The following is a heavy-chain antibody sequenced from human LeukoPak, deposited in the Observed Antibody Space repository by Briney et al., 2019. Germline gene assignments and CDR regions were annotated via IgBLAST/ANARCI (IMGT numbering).Heavy chain of an antibody. CDR3: ARDRTERLLWWQTPVFDY. J-gene: IGHJ4*02. CDR2: ISAYNGNT. CDR1: GYTFTSYG. V-gene: IGHV1-18*01. D-gene: IGHD2-21*01. Sequence: ASVKVSCKASGYTFTSYGISWVRQAPGQGLEWMGWISAYNGNTNYAQKLQGRVTMTTDTSTSTAYMELRSLRSDDTAVYYCARDRTERLLWWQTPVFDYWGQGTLVTVSS.